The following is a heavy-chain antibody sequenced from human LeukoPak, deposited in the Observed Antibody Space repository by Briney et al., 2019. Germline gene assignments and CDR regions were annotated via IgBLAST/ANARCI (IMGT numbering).Heavy chain of an antibody. CDR3: ARDPAYDFWSGYYGGMDV. CDR1: GFTFSSYT. Sequence: GGSLRLSCAASGFTFSSYTMHWIRQAPGKGLEWVSSISGSNSYIFYADSVKGRFTVSRDNAKDSLYLQMNSLRAEDTAVYYCARDPAYDFWSGYYGGMDVWGQGTTVTVSS. D-gene: IGHD3-3*01. J-gene: IGHJ6*02. CDR2: ISGSNSYI. V-gene: IGHV3-21*01.